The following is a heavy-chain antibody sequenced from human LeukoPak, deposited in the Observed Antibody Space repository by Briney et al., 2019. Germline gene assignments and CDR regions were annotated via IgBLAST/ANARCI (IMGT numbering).Heavy chain of an antibody. CDR1: GGSFSGYY. V-gene: IGHV4-34*01. Sequence: SETLSLTCAVYGGSFSGYYWSWIRQPPGKGLEWIGEINHSGSTSYNPSLKSRVTISVDTSKNQFSLKLSSVTAADTAVYYCARAKVAAAAKGGLNWFDPWGQGTLVTVSS. J-gene: IGHJ5*02. CDR3: ARAKVAAAAKGGLNWFDP. CDR2: INHSGST. D-gene: IGHD6-13*01.